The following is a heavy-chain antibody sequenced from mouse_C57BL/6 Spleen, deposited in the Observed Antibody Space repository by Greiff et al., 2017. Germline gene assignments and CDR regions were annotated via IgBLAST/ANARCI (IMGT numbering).Heavy chain of an antibody. Sequence: QVQLQQPGAELVKPGASVTLSCKASGYTFTSYWMHWVKQRPGQGLEWIGMIHPNSGSTNYNEKFKSKATLTVDKSSSTAYMQLSSLTSEDSAVYYCAREDYGSLAYWGQGTLVTVSA. J-gene: IGHJ3*01. CDR2: IHPNSGST. CDR3: AREDYGSLAY. D-gene: IGHD1-1*01. CDR1: GYTFTSYW. V-gene: IGHV1-64*01.